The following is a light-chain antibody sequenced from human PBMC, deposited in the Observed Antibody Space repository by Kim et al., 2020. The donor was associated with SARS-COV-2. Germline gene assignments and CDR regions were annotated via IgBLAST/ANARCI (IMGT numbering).Light chain of an antibody. CDR3: SSYTDTNTLL. CDR1: GSDLGDYNS. Sequence: RSVSISCTGTGSDLGDYNSVSWFQQHPGKAPKLIIYAVSNRPSGVSNRFSGSKSGYTASLTISTLQTEDEADYFCSSYTDTNTLLFGGGTQLTVL. J-gene: IGLJ2*01. CDR2: AVS. V-gene: IGLV2-14*03.